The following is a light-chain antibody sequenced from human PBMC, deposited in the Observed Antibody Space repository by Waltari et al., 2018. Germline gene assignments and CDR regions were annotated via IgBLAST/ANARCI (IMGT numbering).Light chain of an antibody. CDR3: QQRSNWPYT. J-gene: IGKJ2*01. CDR2: DAS. CDR1: QFVSSY. Sequence: EVVLTQSPATLSLSPGERATLSCRASQFVSSYLAWYQQKPGQAPRLLSFDASKRATGIPARFSGRGSGTAFTLTISSLEPEDFAVYYCQQRSNWPYTFGQGTKLEVK. V-gene: IGKV3-11*01.